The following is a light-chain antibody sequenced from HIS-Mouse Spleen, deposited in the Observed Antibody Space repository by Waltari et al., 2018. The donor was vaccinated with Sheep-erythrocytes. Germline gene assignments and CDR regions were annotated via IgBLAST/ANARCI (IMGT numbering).Light chain of an antibody. V-gene: IGKV3-15*01. CDR1: QSVSSN. CDR2: GAS. J-gene: IGKJ2*01. CDR3: QQYNNWPPPYT. Sequence: EIVMTQSPATLSVSPGERATLSCRASQSVSSNLAWYQQKPGQAPRLLIYGASTRATGIPARFRGSGSVAEFTLTISSMQSEDFAVYYCQQYNNWPPPYTFGQGTKLEIK.